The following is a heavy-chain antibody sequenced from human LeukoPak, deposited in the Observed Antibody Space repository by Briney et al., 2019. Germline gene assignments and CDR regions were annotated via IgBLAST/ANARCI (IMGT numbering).Heavy chain of an antibody. J-gene: IGHJ4*02. D-gene: IGHD6-13*01. CDR3: AREAAAGKFYFDY. V-gene: IGHV4-34*01. CDR1: GGSFIVYY. CDR2: INHNGST. Sequence: PSETLSLTCAVYGGSFIVYYCSCVRQPPGRWLEWIWEINHNGSTNYNPSLTSRVTMSVDTSKQQFSLKLTYVTAADTAVYYCAREAAAGKFYFDYWGQGTLVTVSS.